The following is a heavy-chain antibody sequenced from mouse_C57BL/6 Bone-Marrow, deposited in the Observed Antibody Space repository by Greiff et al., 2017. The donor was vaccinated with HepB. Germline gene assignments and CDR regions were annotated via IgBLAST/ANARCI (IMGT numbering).Heavy chain of an antibody. CDR3: AREGFRFAY. J-gene: IGHJ3*01. Sequence: QVQLQQSGAELVKPGASVKLSCKASGYTFTSYWMQWVKQRPGQGLEWIGEIDPSDSYTNYNQKFKGKATLTVDTSSSTAYMQLSSLTSEDSAVYCCAREGFRFAYWGQGTLVTVSA. CDR2: IDPSDSYT. V-gene: IGHV1-50*01. D-gene: IGHD3-2*02. CDR1: GYTFTSYW.